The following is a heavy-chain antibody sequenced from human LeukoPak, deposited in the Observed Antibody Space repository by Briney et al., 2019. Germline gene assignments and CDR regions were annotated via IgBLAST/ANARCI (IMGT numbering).Heavy chain of an antibody. CDR2: IYPGDSDT. J-gene: IGHJ6*02. CDR3: ARHNGLGIAAAGTPYYYYGMDV. CDR1: GYSFTSFW. D-gene: IGHD6-13*01. Sequence: GESLKISCKGSGYSFTSFWIGWVRQMPGRGLEWMGIIYPGDSDTRYSPSFQGQVTISADKSISTAYLQWSSLKASDTAMYYCARHNGLGIAAAGTPYYYYGMDVWGQGTTVTVSS. V-gene: IGHV5-51*01.